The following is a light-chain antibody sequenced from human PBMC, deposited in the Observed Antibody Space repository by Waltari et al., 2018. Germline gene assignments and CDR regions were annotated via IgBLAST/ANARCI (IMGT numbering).Light chain of an antibody. V-gene: IGLV3-21*04. J-gene: IGLJ3*02. CDR2: YDS. CDR3: QVWDDVTDSGV. CDR1: NIGSKR. Sequence: YVLTQPPSVSVDPGKTARLTCGGDNIGSKRVKWYQQKPGQAPVLVMFYDSDRPSEIPERFSGSNSGNTATLTISWVEAGDEADYHCQVWDDVTDSGVFGGGTKLTVL.